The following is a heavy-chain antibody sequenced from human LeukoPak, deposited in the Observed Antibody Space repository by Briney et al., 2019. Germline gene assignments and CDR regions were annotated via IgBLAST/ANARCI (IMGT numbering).Heavy chain of an antibody. CDR3: ARLKNSGYDLTANWFDP. V-gene: IGHV5-51*01. CDR2: IYPADSHT. D-gene: IGHD5-12*01. Sequence: GESLTISCKGSEYSFANYWIGWVRQLPGKGLEYMGIIYPADSHTRYSPSFEVQVTISADKSIATAYVQWSSLKASDTAMYYCARLKNSGYDLTANWFDPWGQGTLVTVSS. J-gene: IGHJ5*02. CDR1: EYSFANYW.